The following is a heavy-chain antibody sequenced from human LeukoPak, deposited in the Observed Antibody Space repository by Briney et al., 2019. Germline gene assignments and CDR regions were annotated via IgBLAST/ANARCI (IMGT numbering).Heavy chain of an antibody. CDR2: ISGSGGST. D-gene: IGHD3-9*01. V-gene: IGHV3-23*01. Sequence: PGGSLRLSCGASGFTFSSYWMHWVRQAPGKGLEWVSGISGSGGSTYYADSVKGRFTISRDNSKNTLYLQMNSLRAEDTAVYYCAKDKNYDILTGYYRGLDYWGQGTLVTVSS. CDR3: AKDKNYDILTGYYRGLDY. CDR1: GFTFSSYW. J-gene: IGHJ4*02.